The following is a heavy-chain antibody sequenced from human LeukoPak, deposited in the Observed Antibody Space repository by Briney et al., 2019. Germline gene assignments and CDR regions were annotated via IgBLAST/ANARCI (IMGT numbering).Heavy chain of an antibody. CDR3: ARDLLLWFGEVYNYGMDV. D-gene: IGHD3-10*01. CDR1: GFTFSSYE. Sequence: SGGSLRLSCAASGFTFSSYEMNWVRQAPGKGPEWVSYISSSGSTIYYADSVKGRFTISRDNAKNSLYLQINSLRAEDTAVYYCARDLLLWFGEVYNYGMDVWGKGTTVTVSS. J-gene: IGHJ6*04. CDR2: ISSSGSTI. V-gene: IGHV3-48*03.